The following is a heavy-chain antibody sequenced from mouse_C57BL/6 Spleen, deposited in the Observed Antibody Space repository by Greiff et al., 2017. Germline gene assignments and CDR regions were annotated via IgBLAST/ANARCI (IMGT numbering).Heavy chain of an antibody. CDR2: IYPGGGYP. V-gene: IGHV1-63*01. CDR1: GYTFTNYW. CDR3: ASSIYDGYPWFAY. J-gene: IGHJ3*01. D-gene: IGHD2-3*01. Sequence: QVQLQQSGAELVRPGTSVKMSCKASGYTFTNYWIGWAKQRPGHGLEWIGDIYPGGGYPNYNEKFKGKATLTADKSSSTAYMQFSSLTSEDSAIYYCASSIYDGYPWFAYWGQGTLVTVSA.